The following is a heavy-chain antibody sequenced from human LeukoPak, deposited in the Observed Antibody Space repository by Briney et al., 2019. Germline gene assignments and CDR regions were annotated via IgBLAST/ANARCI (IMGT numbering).Heavy chain of an antibody. Sequence: PGGSLRLSCAASGFTFSSHSMIWVRQAPGKGLEGVSSISSSSSYIYYADSVKGRFTISRDNSKNPLYLQLNSLRAEDTAVYYCAEGIYSSGWSYFDYWGHGTLVTVSS. CDR3: AEGIYSSGWSYFDY. CDR2: ISSSSSYI. V-gene: IGHV3-21*04. J-gene: IGHJ4*01. CDR1: GFTFSSHS. D-gene: IGHD6-19*01.